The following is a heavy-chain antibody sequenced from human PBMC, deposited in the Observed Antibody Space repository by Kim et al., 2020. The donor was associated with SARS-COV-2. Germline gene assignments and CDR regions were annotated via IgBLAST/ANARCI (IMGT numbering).Heavy chain of an antibody. J-gene: IGHJ4*02. CDR1: GGSISSSSYY. CDR2: IYYSGST. Sequence: SETLSLTCTVSGGSISSSSYYWGWIRQPPGKGLEWIGSIYYSGSTYYNPALKSRVTIAVDTSKNQFSLKLSSVTAADTAVYYCSTAAWGGNVSWGQGTLVTVSS. CDR3: STAAWGGNVS. D-gene: IGHD2-15*01. V-gene: IGHV4-39*01.